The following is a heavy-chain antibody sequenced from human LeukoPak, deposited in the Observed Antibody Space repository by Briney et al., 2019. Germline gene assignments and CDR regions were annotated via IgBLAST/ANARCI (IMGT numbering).Heavy chain of an antibody. CDR1: GFTFSSYA. CDR2: ISGSGGST. Sequence: GGSLRLSCAASGFTFSSYAMSWVRQAPGKGLEWVSAISGSGGSTYYADSVKGRFTISRDNAQNSMYLQMNSLRAEDTAVYYCAKEGYYDSSGHIDYWGQGTLVTVSS. V-gene: IGHV3-23*01. CDR3: AKEGYYDSSGHIDY. D-gene: IGHD3-22*01. J-gene: IGHJ4*02.